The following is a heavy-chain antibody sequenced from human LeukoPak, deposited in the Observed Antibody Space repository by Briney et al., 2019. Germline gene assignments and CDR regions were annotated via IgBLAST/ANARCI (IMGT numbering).Heavy chain of an antibody. J-gene: IGHJ4*02. D-gene: IGHD6-13*01. V-gene: IGHV3-7*01. CDR1: GFTFSTYW. CDR2: IKQDGSEK. Sequence: PGGSLRLSCAASGFTFSTYWMSWVRQAPGKGLEWVANIKQDGSEKYYVDSVKGRFTISRDNAKNPLYLQMNSLRAEDTAMYYCARDSAGNDYWGQGTLVTVSS. CDR3: ARDSAGNDY.